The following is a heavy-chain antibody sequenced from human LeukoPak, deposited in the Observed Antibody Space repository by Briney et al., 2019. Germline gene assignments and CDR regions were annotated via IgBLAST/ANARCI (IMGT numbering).Heavy chain of an antibody. J-gene: IGHJ4*02. Sequence: SGGSLRLSCAASGFTFTNAWMTWVRQAPGKGLEWVSLITGGGGSTYYVDSVKGRFTISRDNSKSTLYLEMNSLRAEDTAVYYCAKRSGTASLGGTNFDYWGQGTRVTVSS. D-gene: IGHD6-19*01. CDR1: GFTFTNAW. CDR3: AKRSGTASLGGTNFDY. V-gene: IGHV3-23*01. CDR2: ITGGGGST.